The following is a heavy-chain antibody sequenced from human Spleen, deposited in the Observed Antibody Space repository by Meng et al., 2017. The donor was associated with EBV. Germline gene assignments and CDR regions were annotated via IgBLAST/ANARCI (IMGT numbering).Heavy chain of an antibody. J-gene: IGHJ4*02. CDR1: GASIRTFDY. CDR3: ARPFPSVVSPRLDPFGD. Sequence: QVQLQESGPGQVKPAQTLSLTCTVSGASIRTFDYGAWIRQHPGRGLEWIGSAHYSGRTYYSPSLKSRVTVSVDTSKNQFSLRLTSVTAADTAVYYCARPFPSVVSPRLDPFGDWGQGTLVTVSS. V-gene: IGHV4-39*01. D-gene: IGHD5/OR15-5a*01. CDR2: AHYSGRT.